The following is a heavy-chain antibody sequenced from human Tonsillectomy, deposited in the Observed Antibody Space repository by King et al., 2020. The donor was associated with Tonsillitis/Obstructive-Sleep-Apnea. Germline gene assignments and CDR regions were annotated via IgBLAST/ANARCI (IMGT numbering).Heavy chain of an antibody. CDR2: VSGGGGST. CDR3: AKGGYHVLTSYYYLDV. D-gene: IGHD2-2*01. CDR1: GITFSTYA. J-gene: IGHJ6*03. Sequence: VQLVESGGGLVQPGGSLRLSCAASGITFSTYAMSWVRQAPGKGLEWVSVVSGGGGSTYYADSVKGRFTISRDNSNNTLYLQMSSLRAEDTAVYYCAKGGYHVLTSYYYLDVWGKGTAVTVSS. V-gene: IGHV3-23*04.